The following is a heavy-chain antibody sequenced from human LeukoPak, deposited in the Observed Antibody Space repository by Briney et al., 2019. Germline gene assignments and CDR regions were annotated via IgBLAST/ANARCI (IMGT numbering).Heavy chain of an antibody. CDR1: GGTFSSYA. V-gene: IGHV1-69*13. CDR2: IIPIFGTA. J-gene: IGHJ6*03. CDR3: ATPLEWSPYWYYMDV. Sequence: ASVKVSCKASGGTFSSYAISWVRQAPGQGLEWMGGIIPIFGTANYAQKFQGRVTITADESTSTAYMELSSLRSEDTAVYYCATPLEWSPYWYYMDVWGKGTTVTVSS. D-gene: IGHD3-3*01.